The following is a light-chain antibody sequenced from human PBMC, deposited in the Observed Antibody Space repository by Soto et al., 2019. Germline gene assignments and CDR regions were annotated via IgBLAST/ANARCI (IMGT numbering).Light chain of an antibody. CDR2: DVT. CDR1: SNDIGPYDY. V-gene: IGLV2-14*03. J-gene: IGLJ2*01. Sequence: ALTQPASVSGSPGQSITISCSGTSNDIGPYDYVSWYQQHPGKAPKLIIYDVTIRPSGVSNRFSGSKSGITASLTIPGLQAEDEADYYCSSYTRRSTLVFGGGTKSPS. CDR3: SSYTRRSTLV.